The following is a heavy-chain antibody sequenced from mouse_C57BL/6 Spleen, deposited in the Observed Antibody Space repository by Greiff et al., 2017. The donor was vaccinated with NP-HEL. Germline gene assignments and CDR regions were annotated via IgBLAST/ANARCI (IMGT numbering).Heavy chain of an antibody. J-gene: IGHJ2*01. D-gene: IGHD1-1*01. V-gene: IGHV1-82*01. CDR2: IYPGDGDT. CDR3: ARERGSTYFDY. CDR1: GYAFSSSW. Sequence: VQLQQSGPALVKPGASVKISCKASGYAFSSSWMNWVKQRPGKGLEWIGRIYPGDGDTNYNGKFKGKATLTADKSSSTAYMQLSSLTSEDSAVYFCARERGSTYFDYWGQGTTLTVSS.